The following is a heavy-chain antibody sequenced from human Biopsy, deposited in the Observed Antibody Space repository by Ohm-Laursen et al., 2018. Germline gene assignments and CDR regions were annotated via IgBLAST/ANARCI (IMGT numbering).Heavy chain of an antibody. CDR3: ALQSVAQMKNFDY. D-gene: IGHD6-19*01. CDR1: GFSFTGYY. Sequence: ASVKVSCNASGFSFTGYYIHWVRQAPGQGLEWMGWISPKSGDTNYAHTFQGNITMTRDTSTSTAYMEMSRLRCDDTAVYYCALQSVAQMKNFDYWGQGTLVTVSS. CDR2: ISPKSGDT. J-gene: IGHJ4*02. V-gene: IGHV1-2*02.